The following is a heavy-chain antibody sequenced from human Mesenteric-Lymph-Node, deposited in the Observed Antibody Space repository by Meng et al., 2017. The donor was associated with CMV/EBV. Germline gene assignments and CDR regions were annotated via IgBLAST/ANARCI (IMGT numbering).Heavy chain of an antibody. J-gene: IGHJ6*02. V-gene: IGHV3-30*04. CDR2: ISYDGTYK. Sequence: GGSLRLSCTASGFPFSTSAMHWVRQAPGKGLQWVAVISYDGTYKYYAESVKGRFTISRDNPENTLFLQMNSLRVEDTAVYYCTREREDIVVLPSATNYMDVGGQGTTVTVSS. CDR3: TREREDIVVLPSATNYMDV. CDR1: GFPFSTSA. D-gene: IGHD2-15*01.